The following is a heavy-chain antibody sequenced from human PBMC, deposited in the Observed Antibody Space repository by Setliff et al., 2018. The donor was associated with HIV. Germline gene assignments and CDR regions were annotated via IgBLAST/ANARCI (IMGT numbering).Heavy chain of an antibody. CDR3: ARDVFAYYYGSGSYIDY. CDR1: GYTFTGYH. D-gene: IGHD3-10*01. Sequence: ASVKVSCKASGYTFTGYHMHWVRQAPGQGLEWMGWINPNSGGTNYAQKFQGRVTMTRDTSISTAYMELSRLRSDDTAVYYCARDVFAYYYGSGSYIDYWGQGTLVTVSS. V-gene: IGHV1-2*02. J-gene: IGHJ4*02. CDR2: INPNSGGT.